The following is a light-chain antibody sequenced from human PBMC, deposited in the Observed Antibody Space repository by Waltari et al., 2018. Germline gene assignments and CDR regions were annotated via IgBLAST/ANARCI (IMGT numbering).Light chain of an antibody. CDR3: QSYDTSLRVV. Sequence: QSVLTQPPSVSGAPGQRVTISCTGSGSNTRAGYDVHWYQQLPRAAPKLLIYGSTSRPLGVPDRFFGSTSGTSASLAITGLQAEDEADYYCQSYDTSLRVVFGGGTKLTVL. J-gene: IGLJ2*01. V-gene: IGLV1-40*01. CDR2: GST. CDR1: GSNTRAGYD.